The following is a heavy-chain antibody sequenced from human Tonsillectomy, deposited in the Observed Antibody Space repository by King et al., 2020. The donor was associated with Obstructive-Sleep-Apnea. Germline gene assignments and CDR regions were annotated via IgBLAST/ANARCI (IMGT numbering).Heavy chain of an antibody. D-gene: IGHD1-26*01. J-gene: IGHJ4*02. V-gene: IGHV7-4-1*01. Sequence: VQLVESESEFRRPGASGNVSCRASGYTFISNGINWVRQAPGQGLEWRGWINTKTGNPTYAQAFTGRIVFSLDTSVTTAYLQIRSLQAEVTAVYFCARVQSGTTSFDYWGQGTLVTVSS. CDR2: INTKTGNP. CDR3: ARVQSGTTSFDY. CDR1: GYTFISNG.